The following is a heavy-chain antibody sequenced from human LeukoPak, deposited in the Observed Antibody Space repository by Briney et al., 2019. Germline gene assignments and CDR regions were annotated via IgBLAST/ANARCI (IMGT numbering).Heavy chain of an antibody. D-gene: IGHD6-19*01. CDR2: FDPEDGET. V-gene: IGHV1-24*01. CDR1: GYTLTELS. CDR3: AVLGYSSGWSPFDP. J-gene: IGHJ5*02. Sequence: ASVKVSCKVSGYTLTELSMHWVRQAPGKGLEWMGGFDPEDGETIYAQKFQGRVTMTEDTSTDTAYMELSSLRSEDTAVYYCAVLGYSSGWSPFDPWGQGTLVTVSS.